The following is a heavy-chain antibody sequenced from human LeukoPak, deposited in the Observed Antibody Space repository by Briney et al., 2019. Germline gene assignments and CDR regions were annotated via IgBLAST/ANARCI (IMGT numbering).Heavy chain of an antibody. CDR3: ARTTAAAPFDY. CDR2: INAGNGNT. J-gene: IGHJ4*02. Sequence: VASVKVSCKASGYTFTSYGISWVRQAPGQRLEWMGWINAGNGNTKYSQKFQGRVTITRDTSASTAYMELSSLRSEDTAVYYCARTTAAAPFDYWGQGTLVTVSS. CDR1: GYTFTSYG. D-gene: IGHD2-2*01. V-gene: IGHV1-3*01.